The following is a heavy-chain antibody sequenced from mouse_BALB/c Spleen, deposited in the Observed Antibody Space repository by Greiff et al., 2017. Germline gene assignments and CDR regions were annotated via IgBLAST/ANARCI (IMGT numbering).Heavy chain of an antibody. CDR2: IDTANGNT. V-gene: IGHV14-3*02. CDR1: GFNIKDTY. J-gene: IGHJ4*01. CDR3: ATYGSSYYYAMDY. D-gene: IGHD1-1*01. Sequence: VQLQQSGAELVKPGASVKLSCTASGFNIKDTYMHWVKQRPEQGLEWIGRIDTANGNTKYDPKFQGKATITADTSSNTAYLQLSSLTSEDTAVYYCATYGSSYYYAMDYWGQGTSVTVSS.